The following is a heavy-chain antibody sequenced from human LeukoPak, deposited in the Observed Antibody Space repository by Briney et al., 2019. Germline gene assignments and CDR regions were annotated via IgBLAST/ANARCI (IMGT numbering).Heavy chain of an antibody. Sequence: GGSLRLSCAASGFTFSSHWMHWVRQAPGKGLVWVSRINSDGSETMYADSVKGRFTISRDNAKNTLYLQMNSLRAEDTAVYYCARVRMGDDFNPFDYWGQGTLVTVSS. CDR3: ARVRMGDDFNPFDY. CDR1: GFTFSSHW. V-gene: IGHV3-74*03. D-gene: IGHD3-16*01. CDR2: INSDGSET. J-gene: IGHJ4*02.